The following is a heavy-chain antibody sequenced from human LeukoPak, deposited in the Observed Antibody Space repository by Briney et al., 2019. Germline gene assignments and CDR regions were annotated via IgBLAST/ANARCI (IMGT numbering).Heavy chain of an antibody. CDR2: INPNSGGT. D-gene: IGHD2-2*01. J-gene: IGHJ4*02. Sequence: GASVKVSCKASRYTFTGYYMHWVLQAPGQGLEWMGWINPNSGGTNYAQKFQGRVTMTRDTSISTAYMELSRLRSDDTAVYYCAREEGYCSSTTCSAPFDYWGQGTLVTVSS. CDR1: RYTFTGYY. V-gene: IGHV1-2*02. CDR3: AREEGYCSSTTCSAPFDY.